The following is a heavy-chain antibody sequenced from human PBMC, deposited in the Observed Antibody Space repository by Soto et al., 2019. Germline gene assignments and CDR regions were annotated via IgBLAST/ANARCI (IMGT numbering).Heavy chain of an antibody. CDR2: LNPASGTP. CDR1: GYTLSDYF. Sequence: ASVNVSFHASGYTLSDYFLHWVRPAPGQGLEVLGWLNPASGTPYYAQKFQGRVTMTRDTSLGTAYLVLKRQESADTAVYYCAISDDLWGPGTLVTVS. J-gene: IGHJ4*01. V-gene: IGHV1-2*02. CDR3: AISDDL.